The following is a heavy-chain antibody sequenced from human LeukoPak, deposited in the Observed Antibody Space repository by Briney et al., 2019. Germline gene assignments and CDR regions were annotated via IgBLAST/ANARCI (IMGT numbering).Heavy chain of an antibody. Sequence: PSETLSLTCTVSGGSISSSSYYWGWIRQPPGKGLEWIGSIYYSGSTYYNPSLKSRVTISVDTSKNQFSLKLSSVTAADTAVYYCARYCSSTSCYIGARWFDPWGQGTLVTVSS. CDR1: GGSISSSSYY. CDR2: IYYSGST. CDR3: ARYCSSTSCYIGARWFDP. D-gene: IGHD2-2*02. J-gene: IGHJ5*02. V-gene: IGHV4-39*01.